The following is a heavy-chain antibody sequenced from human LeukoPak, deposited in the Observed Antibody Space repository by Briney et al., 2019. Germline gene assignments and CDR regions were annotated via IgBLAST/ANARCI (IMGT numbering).Heavy chain of an antibody. D-gene: IGHD4-11*01. J-gene: IGHJ5*02. Sequence: SETLSLTCAVYGGSFSGYYWSWIRQPPGKGLEWIGEINHSGGTNYNPSLKSRVTISVDTSKNQFSLKLSSVTAADTAVYYCARGQIVGYSNDNWFDPWGQGTLVTVSS. CDR3: ARGQIVGYSNDNWFDP. CDR2: INHSGGT. CDR1: GGSFSGYY. V-gene: IGHV4-34*01.